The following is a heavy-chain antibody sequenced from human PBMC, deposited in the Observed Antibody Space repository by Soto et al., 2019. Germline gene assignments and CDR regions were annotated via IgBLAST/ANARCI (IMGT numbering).Heavy chain of an antibody. D-gene: IGHD5-12*01. J-gene: IGHJ4*02. Sequence: SETLSLTCAVSGYSINSDFYWGWIRQPPGKGLEWVGSVYHSGTTYYNPSLKSRLAISVDTSSNHFSLKLSSVTAADTAVYYCARGYSTGVRYFTYWGQGTLVTVSS. V-gene: IGHV4-38-2*01. CDR2: VYHSGTT. CDR1: GYSINSDFY. CDR3: ARGYSTGVRYFTY.